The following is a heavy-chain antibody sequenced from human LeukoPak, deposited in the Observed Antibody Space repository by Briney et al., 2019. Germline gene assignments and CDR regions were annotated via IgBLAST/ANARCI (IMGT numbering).Heavy chain of an antibody. CDR3: TIRYSGSYNDY. D-gene: IGHD1-26*01. CDR2: IYPGDSDI. Sequence: GESLKISCKGSGYSFSDYWIGWVRHVPGGGLECLGIIYPGDSDIRYNPSFQGQVTISGDKSTNTAYLQWSSLKASDTAMYFCTIRYSGSYNDYWGQGTLVTVSS. J-gene: IGHJ4*02. V-gene: IGHV5-51*01. CDR1: GYSFSDYW.